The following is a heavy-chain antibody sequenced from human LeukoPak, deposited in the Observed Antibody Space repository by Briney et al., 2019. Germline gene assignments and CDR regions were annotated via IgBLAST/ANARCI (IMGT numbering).Heavy chain of an antibody. D-gene: IGHD3-10*01. CDR1: GGSFSGYY. J-gene: IGHJ5*02. CDR2: INHSGST. V-gene: IGHV4-34*01. Sequence: SETLSLTCAVYGGSFSGYYWSWIRQPPGKRRERIGEINHSGSTNYNPSLKSRVTISVDTSKNQFSLKLSSVTAADTAVYYCARGYYGSVNNWFDPWGQGTLVTVSS. CDR3: ARGYYGSVNNWFDP.